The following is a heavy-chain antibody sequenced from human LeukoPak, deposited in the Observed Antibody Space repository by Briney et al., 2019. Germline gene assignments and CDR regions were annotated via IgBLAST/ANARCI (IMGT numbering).Heavy chain of an antibody. CDR3: AKATGATVYNAFDI. J-gene: IGHJ3*02. CDR1: GFAFSSYG. Sequence: GGSLRLSCAASGFAFSSYGIHWVRQVPGKGLEWVSFISYDGTNKYYTDSVKGRFTISRDNAKNTLYLQMNGLRAEDTAVYYCAKATGATVYNAFDIWGQGTMVTVSS. D-gene: IGHD1-26*01. V-gene: IGHV3-30*19. CDR2: ISYDGTNK.